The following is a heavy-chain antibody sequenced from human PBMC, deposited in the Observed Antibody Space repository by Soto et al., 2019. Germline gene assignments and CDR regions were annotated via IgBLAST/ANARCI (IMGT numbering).Heavy chain of an antibody. CDR3: ARVQSYDFWSGYIAYSWFDP. CDR2: ISAYNGNT. D-gene: IGHD3-3*01. V-gene: IGHV1-18*01. CDR1: GYTFTSYG. Sequence: QVQLVQSGAEVKKPGASVKVSCKASGYTFTSYGISWVRQAPGQGLEWMGWISAYNGNTNYAQKLQGRVTMTTDTSTSTAYMELRSLRSDDTAVYYCARVQSYDFWSGYIAYSWFDPWGQGTLVTVSS. J-gene: IGHJ5*02.